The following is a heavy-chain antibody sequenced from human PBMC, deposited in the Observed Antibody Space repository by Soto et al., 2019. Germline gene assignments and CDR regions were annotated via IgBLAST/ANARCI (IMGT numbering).Heavy chain of an antibody. J-gene: IGHJ4*02. CDR1: GFSISEYG. V-gene: IGHV3-23*01. CDR3: VKWNGFGDS. Sequence: EVQLLESGGGSVQPGGSLKLSCAVSGFSISEYGVTWVRQPPGKGLYWVEGFSGGRGGTFYADSVRGRFTISRDDSRNMVYLQMDSLGVEDTAVDYCVKWNGFGDSWGQGTLVTVSS. CDR2: FSGGRGGT. D-gene: IGHD1-1*01.